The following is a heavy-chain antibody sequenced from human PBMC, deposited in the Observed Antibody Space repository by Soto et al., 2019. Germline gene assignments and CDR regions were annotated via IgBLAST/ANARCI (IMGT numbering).Heavy chain of an antibody. V-gene: IGHV1-18*01. Sequence: QVQLVQAGAEVKKPGAAVTVSCKASGYTVTSYGLSWVRQAPGQGLEWMGWISAYNGNTNYAQKLQGRVTMTTDTSTSTAYMELRSLRSDDTAVSYCARGQYSSRLLDYWGQGTLVTVSS. CDR3: ARGQYSSRLLDY. D-gene: IGHD6-13*01. CDR1: GYTVTSYG. J-gene: IGHJ4*02. CDR2: ISAYNGNT.